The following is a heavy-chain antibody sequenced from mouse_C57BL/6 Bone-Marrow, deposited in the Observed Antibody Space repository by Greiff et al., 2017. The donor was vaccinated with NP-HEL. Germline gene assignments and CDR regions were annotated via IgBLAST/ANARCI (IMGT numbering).Heavy chain of an antibody. V-gene: IGHV5-17*01. J-gene: IGHJ2*01. CDR3: ARPITTVVAPFDY. D-gene: IGHD1-1*01. CDR1: GFTFSDYG. Sequence: EVQLMESGGGLVKPGGSLKLSCAASGFTFSDYGMHWVRQAPEKGLEWVAYISSGSSTIYYADTVKGRFTISRDNAKNTLFLQMTSLRSEDTAMYYCARPITTVVAPFDYWGQGTTLTVSS. CDR2: ISSGSSTI.